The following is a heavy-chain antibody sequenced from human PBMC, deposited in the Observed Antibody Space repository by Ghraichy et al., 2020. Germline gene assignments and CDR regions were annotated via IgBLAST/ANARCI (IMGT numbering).Heavy chain of an antibody. CDR2: IRTDGSET. D-gene: IGHD1-1*01. J-gene: IGHJ4*02. CDR1: GFTFSTFW. V-gene: IGHV3-7*01. CDR3: ARGSDWNDDDY. Sequence: GGSLRLSCAASGFTFSTFWMHWVRQVPGKGLEWVANIRTDGSETYYVDSVRGRFSISRDNTKNLVFLHMTNLRAEDTAVYYCARGSDWNDDDYWGRGTQVTVSS.